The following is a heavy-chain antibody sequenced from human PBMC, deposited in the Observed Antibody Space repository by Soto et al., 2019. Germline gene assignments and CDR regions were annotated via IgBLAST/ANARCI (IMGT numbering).Heavy chain of an antibody. V-gene: IGHV4-30-4*01. CDR2: IYYSGST. CDR1: GGPISSGDYY. Sequence: PSETLSLTCTVSGGPISSGDYYWSWIRQPPGKGMEWMWYIYYSGSTYYNPSLKSRVTISVDTSKNQFSLKLSSVTAADPAVYYCPREGLLYCSGGSCYSGPWGQGTLVTVSS. J-gene: IGHJ5*02. D-gene: IGHD2-15*01. CDR3: PREGLLYCSGGSCYSGP.